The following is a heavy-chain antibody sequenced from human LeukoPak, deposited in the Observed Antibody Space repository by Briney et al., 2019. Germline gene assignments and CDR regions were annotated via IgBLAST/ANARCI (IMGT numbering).Heavy chain of an antibody. CDR3: AREGYSYGYDY. D-gene: IGHD5-18*01. V-gene: IGHV1-69*06. CDR1: GGTFSSYA. CDR2: IVPIFGTA. J-gene: IGHJ4*02. Sequence: SVKVSCKASGGTFSSYAISWVRQAPGQGLEWMGGIVPIFGTANYAQKFQGRVTITADKSTSTAYMELSSLRSEDTAVYYCAREGYSYGYDYWGQGTLVTVSS.